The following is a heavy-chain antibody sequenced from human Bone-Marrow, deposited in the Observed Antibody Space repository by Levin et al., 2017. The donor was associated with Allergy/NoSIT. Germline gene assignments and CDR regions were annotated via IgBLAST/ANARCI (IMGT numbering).Heavy chain of an antibody. CDR1: GGTFSSYT. CDR2: IIPILGIA. J-gene: IGHJ5*02. V-gene: IGHV1-69*02. CDR3: ARVFGIGYCSSTSCYGYNWFDP. D-gene: IGHD2-2*01. Sequence: GASVKVSCKASGGTFSSYTISWVRQAPGQGLEWMGRIIPILGIANYAQKFQGRVTITADKSTSTAYMELSSLRSEDTAVYYCARVFGIGYCSSTSCYGYNWFDPWGQGTLVTVSS.